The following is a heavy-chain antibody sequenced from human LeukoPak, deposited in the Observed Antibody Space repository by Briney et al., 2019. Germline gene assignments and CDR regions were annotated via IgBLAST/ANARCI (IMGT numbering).Heavy chain of an antibody. CDR3: ARDQVTIFGVVTPNFDY. CDR1: GFTFSSYS. CDR2: ISSSSSTI. V-gene: IGHV3-48*01. D-gene: IGHD3-3*01. Sequence: PGGSLRLSCAASGFTFSSYSMNWVRQAPGKGLEWVSYISSSSSTIYYTDSVKGRFAISRDNAKNSLYLQMNSLRAEDTAVYYCARDQVTIFGVVTPNFDYWGQGTLVTVSS. J-gene: IGHJ4*02.